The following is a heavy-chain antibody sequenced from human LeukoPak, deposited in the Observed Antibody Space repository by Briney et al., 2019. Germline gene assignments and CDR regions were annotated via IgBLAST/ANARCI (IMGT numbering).Heavy chain of an antibody. V-gene: IGHV3-30-3*01. Sequence: GGSLRLSCAASGFTFSSYAMHWVRQAPGKGLEWVAVISFDGSNKYYADSVKARFTISRDNSNNTLYLQMESLRPDDTALYYCARDGVVRGHKYDTSGYFDYWGQGTLVTVSS. D-gene: IGHD3-22*01. CDR2: ISFDGSNK. J-gene: IGHJ4*02. CDR1: GFTFSSYA. CDR3: ARDGVVRGHKYDTSGYFDY.